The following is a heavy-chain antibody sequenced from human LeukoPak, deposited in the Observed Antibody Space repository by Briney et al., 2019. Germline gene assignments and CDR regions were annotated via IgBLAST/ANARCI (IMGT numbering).Heavy chain of an antibody. J-gene: IGHJ4*02. V-gene: IGHV3-48*01. CDR2: ISSTSRTI. CDR1: GFTFSGFG. Sequence: GGSLRLSCAASGFTFSGFGMNWVRQAPGRGLECVSYISSTSRTIYYADSVKGRFTISRDNAKNSLYLQMNSLRAEDTAVYYCARDLTIAAAGSFDYWGQGTLVTVSS. CDR3: ARDLTIAAAGSFDY. D-gene: IGHD6-13*01.